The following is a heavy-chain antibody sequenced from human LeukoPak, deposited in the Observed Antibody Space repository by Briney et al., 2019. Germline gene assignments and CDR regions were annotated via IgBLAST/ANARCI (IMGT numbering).Heavy chain of an antibody. D-gene: IGHD4-17*01. CDR1: GFTFSSYA. Sequence: PGGSLRLSCAASGFTFSSYAMHWVRQAPGKGLEWVAVISYDGSNKYYADSVKGRFTISRDNSKNTLYLQMNSLRAEDTAVYYCARSRRGLRSAFDIWGQGTMVTVSS. CDR2: ISYDGSNK. J-gene: IGHJ3*02. CDR3: ARSRRGLRSAFDI. V-gene: IGHV3-30-3*01.